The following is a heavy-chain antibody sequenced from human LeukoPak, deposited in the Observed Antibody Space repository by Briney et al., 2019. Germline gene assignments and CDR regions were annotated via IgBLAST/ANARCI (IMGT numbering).Heavy chain of an antibody. CDR3: ATDLPRSGSYRQFDY. CDR2: INPSGGST. D-gene: IGHD1-26*01. CDR1: GYTFTSYY. V-gene: IGHV1-46*01. J-gene: IGHJ4*02. Sequence: VASVKVSCKASGYTFTSYYMHWVRQAPGQGLEWMGIINPSGGSTRYAQKFQGRVTMTEDTSTDTAYMELSSLRSEDTAVYYCATDLPRSGSYRQFDYWGQGTLVTVSS.